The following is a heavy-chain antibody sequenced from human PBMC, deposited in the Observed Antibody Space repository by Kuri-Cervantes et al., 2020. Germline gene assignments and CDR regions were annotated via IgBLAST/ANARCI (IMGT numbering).Heavy chain of an antibody. J-gene: IGHJ6*03. Sequence: GGSLRLSCAASGFTFSSYSMNWVRQAPGKGLEWVSYISSSSSTIYYADSVKGRFTISRDNAKNSLYLQMNSLRAEDTALYYCARAGRTYFYFYMDVWGKGTTVTVSS. CDR2: ISSSSSTI. V-gene: IGHV3-48*01. CDR3: ARAGRTYFYFYMDV. CDR1: GFTFSSYS.